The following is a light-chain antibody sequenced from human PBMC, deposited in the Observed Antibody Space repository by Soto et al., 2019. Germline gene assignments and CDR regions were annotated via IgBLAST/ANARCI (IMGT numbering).Light chain of an antibody. CDR1: QSVSSSY. V-gene: IGKV3-20*01. Sequence: EIVLTQSPGTLSLSPGERATLSCRASQSVSSSYLAWYQQKPGQAPRLLIYGASSRPTGIPDRFSGSRSGTDFTLTISRLEPEDFAVYYCQQYGSSPVITFGQGTRLEIK. CDR2: GAS. J-gene: IGKJ5*01. CDR3: QQYGSSPVIT.